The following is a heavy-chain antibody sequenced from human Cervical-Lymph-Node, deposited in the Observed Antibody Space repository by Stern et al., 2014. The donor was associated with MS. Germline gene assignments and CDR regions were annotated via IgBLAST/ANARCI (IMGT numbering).Heavy chain of an antibody. D-gene: IGHD5-12*01. V-gene: IGHV4-34*01. J-gene: IGHJ5*02. CDR1: GGSFSGYY. CDR3: ARDARGLRTPNWFDP. CDR2: INHSGST. Sequence: QVQLQQWGAGLLKPSETLSLTCAVYGGSFSGYYWSWIRQPPGKGLEWIGEINHSGSTNYNPSPKSRVTISVDTSKNQFSLKLSSVTAADTAVYYCARDARGLRTPNWFDPWGQGTLVTVSS.